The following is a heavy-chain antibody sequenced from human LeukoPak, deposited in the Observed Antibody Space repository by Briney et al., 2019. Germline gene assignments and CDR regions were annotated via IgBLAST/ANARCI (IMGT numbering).Heavy chain of an antibody. D-gene: IGHD3-22*01. CDR2: IRSKANNYAT. V-gene: IGHV3-73*01. Sequence: PGGSLRLSCAASGFTFSGSAMHWVRQASGKGLEWVGRIRSKANNYATAYAASVKGRFTISRDDSKNMAYLQMNSLKTEDTAVYYCTKRATDDSSGYYSTWGQGTLDTVSS. CDR3: TKRATDDSSGYYST. J-gene: IGHJ5*02. CDR1: GFTFSGSA.